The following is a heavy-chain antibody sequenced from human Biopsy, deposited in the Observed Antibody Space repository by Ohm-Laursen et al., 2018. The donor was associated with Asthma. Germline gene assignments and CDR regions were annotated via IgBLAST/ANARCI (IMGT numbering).Heavy chain of an antibody. CDR3: ARAVSSSSYWYFDL. J-gene: IGHJ2*01. CDR1: PGPFSGFF. D-gene: IGHD6-6*01. Sequence: SDTLSLTCDVYPGPFSGFFWTWIRQSPGKGLEWIGETNERGVTNDNPSLKSRVIISIDTYWNRVSLKLTSVTAADTAVYYCARAVSSSSYWYFDLWGRGDLVSVSS. CDR2: TNERGVT. V-gene: IGHV4-34*01.